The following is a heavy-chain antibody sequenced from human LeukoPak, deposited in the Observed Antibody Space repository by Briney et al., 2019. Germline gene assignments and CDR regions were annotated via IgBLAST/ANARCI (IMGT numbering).Heavy chain of an antibody. V-gene: IGHV4-59*08. CDR3: ARRGGYCSGGSCYFWFDP. CDR1: GGSISSYY. D-gene: IGHD2-15*01. Sequence: SETLSLTCTVSGGSISSYYWSWIRQPPGKGLEWIGYIYYSGSTNYNPSLKSRVTISVDTSKNQFSLKLSSVTAADTAVYYCARRGGYCSGGSCYFWFDPWGQGTLVTVSP. CDR2: IYYSGST. J-gene: IGHJ5*02.